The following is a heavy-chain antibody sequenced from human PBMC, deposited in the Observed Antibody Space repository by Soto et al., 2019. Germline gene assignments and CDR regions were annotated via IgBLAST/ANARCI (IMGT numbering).Heavy chain of an antibody. CDR2: IYHSGST. Sequence: SETLSLTCAVSGGSISSSNWWSWVRQPPGKGLEGIGEIYHSGSTNYNPSLKSRVTISVDKSKNQFSLKLSSVTAADTAVYYCATGPYYYDSSGYYYGDYWGQGTLVTVSS. CDR1: GGSISSSNW. D-gene: IGHD3-22*01. CDR3: ATGPYYYDSSGYYYGDY. V-gene: IGHV4-4*02. J-gene: IGHJ4*02.